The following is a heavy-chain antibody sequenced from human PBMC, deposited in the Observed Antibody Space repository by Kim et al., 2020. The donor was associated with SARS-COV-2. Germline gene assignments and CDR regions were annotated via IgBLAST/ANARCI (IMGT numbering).Heavy chain of an antibody. J-gene: IGHJ4*02. CDR3: ARGPVQGLLGPWGFDY. Sequence: ASVKVSCKASGYTFTSYAMHWVRQAPGQRLEWMGWINAGNGNTKYSQKFQGRVTITRDTSASTAYMELSSLRSEDTAVYYCARGPVQGLLGPWGFDYWGQGTLVTVSS. V-gene: IGHV1-3*01. D-gene: IGHD3-22*01. CDR2: INAGNGNT. CDR1: GYTFTSYA.